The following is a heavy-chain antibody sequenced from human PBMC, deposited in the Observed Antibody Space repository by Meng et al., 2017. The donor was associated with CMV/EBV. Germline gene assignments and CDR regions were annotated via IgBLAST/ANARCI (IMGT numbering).Heavy chain of an antibody. CDR3: ARTRRYCSSTSCPGAYGMDV. CDR1: GYTFTSYG. Sequence: ASVKVSCKASGYTFTSYGISWVRQAPGQGLEWMGWISAYNGNTNYAQKLQGRVTMTRDTSISTAYMELSRLRSDDTAVYYCARTRRYCSSTSCPGAYGMDVWGQGTTVTVSS. J-gene: IGHJ6*02. CDR2: ISAYNGNT. D-gene: IGHD2-2*01. V-gene: IGHV1-18*01.